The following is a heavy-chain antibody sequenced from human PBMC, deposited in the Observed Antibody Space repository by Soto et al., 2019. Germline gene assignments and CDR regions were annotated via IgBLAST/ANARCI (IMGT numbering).Heavy chain of an antibody. CDR2: INTANGNT. CDR1: GYTLNTLA. J-gene: IGHJ6*02. CDR3: ARDRVKLGIHKRVGYYGMDV. V-gene: IGHV1-3*04. D-gene: IGHD7-27*01. Sequence: ASVKVSCKASGYTLNTLAMQWVCQAPGQTLEWMGWINTANGNTKYSQKVQGRVTMTRDTSTSTAYMELRSLRSDDTAVYYCARDRVKLGIHKRVGYYGMDVWGQGTTVTVSS.